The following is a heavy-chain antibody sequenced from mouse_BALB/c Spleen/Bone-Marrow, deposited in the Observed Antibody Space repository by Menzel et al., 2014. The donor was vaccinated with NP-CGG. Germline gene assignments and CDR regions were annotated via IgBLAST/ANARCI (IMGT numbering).Heavy chain of an antibody. J-gene: IGHJ1*01. V-gene: IGHV1-14*01. CDR2: INPYNDNT. D-gene: IGHD2-2*01. CDR1: GYTFTSYV. Sequence: VQLQQSGPELVKPGASVKMSCKASGYTFTSYVMHWVKQKPGQGLEWIGNINPYNDNTKYNEKFKGKATLTSDKSSSTAYMELSSLTSEDSAVYYCARSLHGYDWYFDVWGAGTPVTVSS. CDR3: ARSLHGYDWYFDV.